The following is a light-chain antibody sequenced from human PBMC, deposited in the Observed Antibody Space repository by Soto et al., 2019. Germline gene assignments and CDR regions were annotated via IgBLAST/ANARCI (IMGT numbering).Light chain of an antibody. CDR1: QTIGTY. J-gene: IGKJ3*01. Sequence: DIQMTQSPSSLSASVGDRVTITCRASQTIGTYLNWYQQTPGKAPKLLIYVASSLQSGVPSRFSGRGSGTDFTHTISSLQPEDFATYYCQQSFTTPFTFGPGTKVDIK. CDR2: VAS. V-gene: IGKV1-39*01. CDR3: QQSFTTPFT.